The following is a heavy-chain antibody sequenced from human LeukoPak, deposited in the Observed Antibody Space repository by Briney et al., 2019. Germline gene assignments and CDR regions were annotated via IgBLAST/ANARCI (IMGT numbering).Heavy chain of an antibody. D-gene: IGHD1-26*01. J-gene: IGHJ3*02. CDR1: GGSISSSSYY. V-gene: IGHV4-39*02. CDR3: ASLLLQSYSFDI. Sequence: SETLSLTCTVSGGSISSSSYYWGWIRQPPGKGLEWIGSINYSGSTYYNPSLKSRVTISLNTSKNHFSLKLSSVTAADTAVYYCASLLLQSYSFDIWGQGTMVTVSS. CDR2: INYSGST.